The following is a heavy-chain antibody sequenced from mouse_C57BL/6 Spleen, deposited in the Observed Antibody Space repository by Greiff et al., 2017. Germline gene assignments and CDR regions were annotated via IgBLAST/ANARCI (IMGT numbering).Heavy chain of an antibody. D-gene: IGHD1-1*01. CDR2: ISYDGSN. CDR3: ARDMEIYYHGDFDV. Sequence: EVKLLESGPGLVKPSQSLSLTCSVTGYSITSGYYWNWIRQFPGNKLEWMGYISYDGSNNYNPSLKNRISITRDTSKNQFFLKLNSVTTEDTATYYWARDMEIYYHGDFDVWGTGTTVTVSS. CDR1: GYSITSGYY. V-gene: IGHV3-6*01. J-gene: IGHJ1*03.